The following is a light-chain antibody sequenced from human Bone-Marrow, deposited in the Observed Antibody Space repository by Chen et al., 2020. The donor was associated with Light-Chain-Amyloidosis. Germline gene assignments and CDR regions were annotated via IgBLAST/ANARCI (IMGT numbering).Light chain of an antibody. CDR2: DVS. J-gene: IGLJ3*02. Sequence: QSALTQPRSVSGSPGQSVTISCTGTSRDVGGYDSVSWYQQYPGKAPKLMIYDVSKRPSGVPDRFSASKSGNTDSLTISGLQAEDEADYYCCSYAGIYWVFGGGTKLTVL. CDR1: SRDVGGYDS. V-gene: IGLV2-11*01. CDR3: CSYAGIYWV.